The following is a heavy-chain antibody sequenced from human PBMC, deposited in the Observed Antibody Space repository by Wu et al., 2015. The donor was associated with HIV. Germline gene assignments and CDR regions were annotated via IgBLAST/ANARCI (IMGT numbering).Heavy chain of an antibody. Sequence: QVQLVQSGGEVKKPGASVKVSCKSSGYIFTTYGISWVRQAPGQGLEWMGWISPYNGNTDYAQNLQGRLTMTTDTSTSTAYMELRSLRSDDTAVYYCARDRAMVGATSGYFDLWGRGTLVTVSS. CDR3: ARDRAMVGATSGYFDL. D-gene: IGHD1-26*01. J-gene: IGHJ2*01. CDR2: ISPYNGNT. CDR1: GYIFTTYG. V-gene: IGHV1-18*01.